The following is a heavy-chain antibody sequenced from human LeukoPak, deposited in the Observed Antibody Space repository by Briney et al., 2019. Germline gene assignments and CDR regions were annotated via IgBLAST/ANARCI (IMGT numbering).Heavy chain of an antibody. D-gene: IGHD2-2*02. V-gene: IGHV1-2*02. CDR2: INPNSGGT. J-gene: IGHJ5*02. CDR1: GYTFTGYY. CDR3: ARGRGCSSTSCYTHWFDP. Sequence: ASVKVSCKASGYTFTGYYMHWVRQAPGQGLEWVGWINPNSGGTNYAQKFQGRVTMTRDTSISTAYMELSRLRSDDTAVYYCARGRGCSSTSCYTHWFDPWGQGTLVTVSS.